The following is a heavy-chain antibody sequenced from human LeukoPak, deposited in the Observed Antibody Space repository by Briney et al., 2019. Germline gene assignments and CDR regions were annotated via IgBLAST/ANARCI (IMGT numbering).Heavy chain of an antibody. CDR3: ARQAACSSIRCPIHY. CDR1: GYIFASYG. J-gene: IGHJ4*02. D-gene: IGHD2-2*01. Sequence: ASVKVSCKASGYIFASYGISWVRQAPGQGLHWMGWISGYNGNTNYAQKFQGRVTVTTETSTSTVYMELRSLRSDDTAVYYCARQAACSSIRCPIHYWGQGTLVTVSS. CDR2: ISGYNGNT. V-gene: IGHV1-18*01.